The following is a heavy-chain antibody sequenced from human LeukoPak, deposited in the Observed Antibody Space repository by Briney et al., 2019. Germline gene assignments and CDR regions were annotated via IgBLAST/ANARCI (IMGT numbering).Heavy chain of an antibody. J-gene: IGHJ4*02. V-gene: IGHV3-53*01. D-gene: IGHD3-16*01. CDR2: IYSGGST. CDR3: ARTPYDYVSLDY. Sequence: GGSLRLSCVASGFTVSSNYMSWVRQAPGKGLEWVSVIYSGGSTYYADSVKGRFTISRDNSKNTLYLQMNSLRAEDTAVYYCARTPYDYVSLDYWGQGTLVTVSS. CDR1: GFTVSSNY.